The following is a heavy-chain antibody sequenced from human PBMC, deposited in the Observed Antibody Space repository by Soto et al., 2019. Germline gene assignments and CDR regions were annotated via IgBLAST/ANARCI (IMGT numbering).Heavy chain of an antibody. Sequence: ASVKVSCKASGYTFTSYGISWVRQAPGQGLEWMGWISAYNGNTSYAQKLQGRVTMTTDTSTSTAYMELRSLRSDDTAVYYCARDLRWNPSYYYYYMDVWGKGTTVTVSS. CDR1: GYTFTSYG. CDR3: ARDLRWNPSYYYYYMDV. D-gene: IGHD1-1*01. CDR2: ISAYNGNT. J-gene: IGHJ6*03. V-gene: IGHV1-18*01.